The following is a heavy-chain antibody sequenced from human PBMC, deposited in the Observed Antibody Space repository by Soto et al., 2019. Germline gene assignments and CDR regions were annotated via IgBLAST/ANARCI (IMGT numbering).Heavy chain of an antibody. CDR2: IYYSGST. V-gene: IGHV4-59*01. CDR1: GGSISSYY. D-gene: IGHD6-19*01. Sequence: SETLSLTCTVSGGSISSYYWSWIRQPPGKGLEWIGYIYYSGSTNYNPSLKSRVTISVDTSKNQFSLKLSSVTAADTAVYYCARLKIPGYSSGWYGTFDYWGQGTLVTVSS. CDR3: ARLKIPGYSSGWYGTFDY. J-gene: IGHJ4*02.